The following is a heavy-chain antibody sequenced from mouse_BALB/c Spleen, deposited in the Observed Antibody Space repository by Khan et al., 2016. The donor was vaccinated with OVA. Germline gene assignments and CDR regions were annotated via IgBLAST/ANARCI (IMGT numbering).Heavy chain of an antibody. J-gene: IGHJ3*01. V-gene: IGHV1S137*01. Sequence: QVRLQQSGAELVRPGVSVKMSCKGSGYTFTDFTMHWVKQSHAKSLEWIGVINTYYGDVTYNQKFKGKATMTVDTSSSTVYMELARLTSEDSAIYYGTRGGGSRFAYWGHGTLVTVSA. CDR3: TRGGGSRFAY. CDR2: INTYYGDV. CDR1: GYTFTDFT.